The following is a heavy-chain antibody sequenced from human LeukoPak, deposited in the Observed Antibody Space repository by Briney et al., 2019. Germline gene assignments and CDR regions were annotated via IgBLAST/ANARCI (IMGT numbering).Heavy chain of an antibody. J-gene: IGHJ5*02. V-gene: IGHV3-33*01. CDR1: GFTFSSYG. Sequence: PGRSLRLPCAASGFTFSSYGMHWVRQAPGKGLEWVAVVWYDGSNKYYADSVKGRFTISRDNSKNTLYLQMNSLRAEDTAVYYCARGFYCSSTSCYTGWFDPWGQGTLVTVSS. CDR2: VWYDGSNK. D-gene: IGHD2-2*02. CDR3: ARGFYCSSTSCYTGWFDP.